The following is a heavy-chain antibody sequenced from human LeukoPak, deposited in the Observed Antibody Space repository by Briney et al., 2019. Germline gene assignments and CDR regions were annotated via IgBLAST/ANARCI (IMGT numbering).Heavy chain of an antibody. J-gene: IGHJ4*02. D-gene: IGHD3-10*01. V-gene: IGHV3-11*01. CDR2: IGSSDSTT. CDR1: GFSFSDYY. Sequence: GGSLRLSFVASGFSFSDYYMSWIRQAPGKGLEWVSYIGSSDSTTHYADSVKGRFTISRDNAKNSLYLQMNSLRAEDTAVYYCARDLYGSGSYSHFDYWGQGTLVTVSS. CDR3: ARDLYGSGSYSHFDY.